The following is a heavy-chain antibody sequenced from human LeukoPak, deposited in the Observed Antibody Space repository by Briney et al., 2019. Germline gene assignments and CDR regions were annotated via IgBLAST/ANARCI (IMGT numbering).Heavy chain of an antibody. V-gene: IGHV3-7*01. Sequence: PGGSLRLSCAASGFTFSSHWMSWVRQAPGKGLEWEDNIQQDGSEKYYVDSVKGRFTISRDNAKNSLYLQMNSLRAEDTAVYYCARGVSLLLWFGETGNYYFDYWGQGTLVTVSS. D-gene: IGHD3-10*01. CDR3: ARGVSLLLWFGETGNYYFDY. CDR1: GFTFSSHW. J-gene: IGHJ4*02. CDR2: IQQDGSEK.